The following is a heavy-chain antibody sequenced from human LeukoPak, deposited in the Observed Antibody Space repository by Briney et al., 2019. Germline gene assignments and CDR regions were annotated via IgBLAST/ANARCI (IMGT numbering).Heavy chain of an antibody. D-gene: IGHD3-10*01. CDR1: GYTFTGYG. Sequence: ASVKVSCKASGYTFTGYGISWVRQAPGQGLEWMGWISAYNGNTNYAQKLQGRVTMTTDTSTSTAYMELRSLRSDDTAVYYCARGSLVGLWFGELTRAPDYWGQGTLVTVSS. CDR2: ISAYNGNT. V-gene: IGHV1-18*01. J-gene: IGHJ4*02. CDR3: ARGSLVGLWFGELTRAPDY.